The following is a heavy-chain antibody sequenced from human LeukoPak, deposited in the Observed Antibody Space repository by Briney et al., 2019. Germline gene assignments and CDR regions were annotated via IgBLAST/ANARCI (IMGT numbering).Heavy chain of an antibody. CDR1: GYSFTRYW. CDR3: ARGLYYDSSGFFAAF. D-gene: IGHD3-22*01. Sequence: KNGESLKISCQASGYSFTRYWISWVRQTPGKGLEWMGIVYPGDSDTIYSPSFQGQVTISADRSITTAYLQLNRLETSDTATYFCARGLYYDSSGFFAAFWGRGTLVTVSS. J-gene: IGHJ4*02. CDR2: VYPGDSDT. V-gene: IGHV5-51*01.